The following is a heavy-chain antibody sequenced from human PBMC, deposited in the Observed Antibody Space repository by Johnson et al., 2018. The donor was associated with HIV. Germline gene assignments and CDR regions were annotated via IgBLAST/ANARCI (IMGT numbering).Heavy chain of an antibody. D-gene: IGHD5-12*01. CDR2: ISYDGSNT. J-gene: IGHJ3*02. Sequence: QVQLVESGGGLVKPGGSLRLSCAASGFTFSNAWMSWVRQAPGKGLEWVAVISYDGSNTYYADSVKGRFTISRDNSKNTLYLQMNSLRTEDTAVYYCARGAVSGYVSVDAFHIWGQGTLVTVSS. V-gene: IGHV3-30*03. CDR3: ARGAVSGYVSVDAFHI. CDR1: GFTFSNAW.